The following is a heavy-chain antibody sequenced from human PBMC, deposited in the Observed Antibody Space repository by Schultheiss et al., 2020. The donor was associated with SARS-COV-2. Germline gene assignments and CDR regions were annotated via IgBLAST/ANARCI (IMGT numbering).Heavy chain of an antibody. D-gene: IGHD2-2*02. CDR1: GYTFTGYY. Sequence: ASVKVSCKASGYTFTGYYMHWVRQAPGQGLEWMGWINPNSGGTNYAQKFQGRVTMTRDTSISTAYMELSRLRSDDTAVYYCARAGGDIVVVPAAIHSTGTGAFDIWGQGTMVTVSS. V-gene: IGHV1-2*02. CDR3: ARAGGDIVVVPAAIHSTGTGAFDI. CDR2: INPNSGGT. J-gene: IGHJ3*02.